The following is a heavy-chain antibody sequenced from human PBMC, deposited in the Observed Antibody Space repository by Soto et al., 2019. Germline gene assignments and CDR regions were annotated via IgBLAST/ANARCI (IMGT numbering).Heavy chain of an antibody. CDR2: INSRSNYI. D-gene: IGHD3-16*01. Sequence: EVQLVESGGGLVKPGGSLRLSCAASGFTFSSYSINWVRQAPGKGLEWVSSINSRSNYIYYADSVKGRFTISRDNAKNSVYLQMNSLRVRDTAVYYCARDWAFDYWGQGTLVTFSS. V-gene: IGHV3-21*01. CDR3: ARDWAFDY. CDR1: GFTFSSYS. J-gene: IGHJ4*02.